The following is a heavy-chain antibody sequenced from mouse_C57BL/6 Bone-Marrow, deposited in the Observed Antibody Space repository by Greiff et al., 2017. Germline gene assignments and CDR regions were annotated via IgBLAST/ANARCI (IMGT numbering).Heavy chain of an antibody. Sequence: QVQLQQSGAELAKPGASVKLSCKASGYTFTSYWMNWVKQRPGQGLEWIGYINPSSGYTKYNQKFKDKATLTADKSSSTAYMQLSSLAYEDSAVYYCASYYDYDGGLFAYWGQGTLVTVSA. V-gene: IGHV1-7*01. J-gene: IGHJ3*01. CDR3: ASYYDYDGGLFAY. CDR1: GYTFTSYW. CDR2: INPSSGYT. D-gene: IGHD2-4*01.